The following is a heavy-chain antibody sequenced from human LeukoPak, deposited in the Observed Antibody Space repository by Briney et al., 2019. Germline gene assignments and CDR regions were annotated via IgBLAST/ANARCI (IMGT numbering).Heavy chain of an antibody. Sequence: GGSLRLSCAASGLTFSDFWMSWVRQAPGKGLVWISNIDEHGTTAYADSVKGRFTISRDNAKNILCLQMNSLRAEDTAVYYCARVRGGNWGQGTLVTVSS. D-gene: IGHD3-16*01. J-gene: IGHJ4*02. CDR1: GLTFSDFW. CDR3: ARVRGGN. V-gene: IGHV3-74*01. CDR2: IDEHGTT.